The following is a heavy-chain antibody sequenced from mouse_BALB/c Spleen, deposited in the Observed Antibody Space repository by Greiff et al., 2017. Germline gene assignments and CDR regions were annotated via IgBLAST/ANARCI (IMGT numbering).Heavy chain of an antibody. V-gene: IGHV1S56*01. CDR2: IYPGDGST. Sequence: QVQLQQSGPELVKPGASVKISCKASGYTFTSYDINWVKQRPGQGLEWIGWIYPGDGSTEYNEKFKGKATLTADKSSSTAYMQLSSLTSENSAVYFCARWGKDAMDYWGQGTTVTVSS. CDR3: ARWGKDAMDY. CDR1: GYTFTSYD. J-gene: IGHJ4*01.